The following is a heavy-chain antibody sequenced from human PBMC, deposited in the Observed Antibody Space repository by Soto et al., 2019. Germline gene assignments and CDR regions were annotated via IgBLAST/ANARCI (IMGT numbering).Heavy chain of an antibody. CDR3: SRVGPPYTTLDD. CDR1: GFTFSSYS. J-gene: IGHJ4*02. CDR2: ISSSSSYI. V-gene: IGHV3-21*01. D-gene: IGHD2-2*02. Sequence: GGSLRLSCAASGFTFSSYSMNWVRQAPGKGLEWVSSISSSSSYIYYADSVKGRFTISRDNAKNSLYLQMNSLRAEDTAVYYCSRVGPPYTTLDDWGQGTLVTVSS.